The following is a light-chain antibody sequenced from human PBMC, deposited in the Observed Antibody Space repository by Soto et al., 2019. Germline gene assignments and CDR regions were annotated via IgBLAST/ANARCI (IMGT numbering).Light chain of an antibody. CDR3: MQALQTPL. Sequence: DIVMTQSPLSLPVTPGEPASISCRSSQSLLHSNGYNYLDWYLQKPGQSPQLLIYLGSNRASGVPDRFSGSGSGTDFTLKISRVEAVDVGVYYCMQALQTPLFGGGTKVEIK. CDR1: QSLLHSNGYNY. CDR2: LGS. V-gene: IGKV2-28*01. J-gene: IGKJ4*01.